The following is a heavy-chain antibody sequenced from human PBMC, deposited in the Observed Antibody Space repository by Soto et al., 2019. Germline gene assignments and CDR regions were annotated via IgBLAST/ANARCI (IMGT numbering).Heavy chain of an antibody. Sequence: PSETLSLTCTVSGGPISSYYWTWIRQPPGKGLEWIGYIYYTGSTNYNPSLKSRVTISVDTSKNQFSLKLRSVTAADTAVYYCARAFGSTMPSLIWGQGTLVTVSS. CDR2: IYYTGST. J-gene: IGHJ4*02. CDR1: GGPISSYY. V-gene: IGHV4-59*01. D-gene: IGHD2-2*01. CDR3: ARAFGSTMPSLI.